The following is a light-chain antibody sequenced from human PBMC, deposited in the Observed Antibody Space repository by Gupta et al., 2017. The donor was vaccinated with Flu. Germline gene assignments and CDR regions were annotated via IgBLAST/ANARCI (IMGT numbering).Light chain of an antibody. CDR3: MQAMQFPFT. J-gene: IGKJ4*01. Sequence: VIPGQPASISCKSSQSLLHSDGKTYLFWYMQKPGQPPHLLIYEVSNAFSGVPDRFSGSGSGTDFTLKISRVEADDVGIYYCMQAMQFPFTFGGGTKVEIK. CDR1: QSLLHSDGKTY. V-gene: IGKV2D-29*01. CDR2: EVS.